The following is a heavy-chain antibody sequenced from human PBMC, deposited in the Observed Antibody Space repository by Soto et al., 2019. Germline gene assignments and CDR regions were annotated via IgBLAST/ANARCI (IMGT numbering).Heavy chain of an antibody. V-gene: IGHV1-69*12. D-gene: IGHD1-1*01. CDR1: GGTFSSYA. CDR2: IIPIFGTA. CDR3: ARDVTSPPSGTYYGMDV. J-gene: IGHJ6*02. Sequence: QVQLVQSGAEVKKPGSSVKVSCKASGGTFSSYAISWVRQAPGQGLEWMGGIIPIFGTANYAQKFQGRVTITEDESTSTAYMELSSLSSEYTDVYYCARDVTSPPSGTYYGMDVWGQGTTVTVSS.